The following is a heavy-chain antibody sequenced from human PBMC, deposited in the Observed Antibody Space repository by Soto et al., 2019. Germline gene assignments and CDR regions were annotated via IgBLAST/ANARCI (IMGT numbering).Heavy chain of an antibody. J-gene: IGHJ5*02. CDR2: IYYSGST. V-gene: IGHV4-30-4*01. D-gene: IGHD3-3*01. Sequence: PSETLSLTCTVSGGSISSGDYYWSWIRQPPGKGLEWIGYIYYSGSTYYNPSLKSRVTISVDTSKNQFSLKLSSVTAADTAVYYCASYDFWSGPLGFDHWGQGTLVTVSS. CDR3: ASYDFWSGPLGFDH. CDR1: GGSISSGDYY.